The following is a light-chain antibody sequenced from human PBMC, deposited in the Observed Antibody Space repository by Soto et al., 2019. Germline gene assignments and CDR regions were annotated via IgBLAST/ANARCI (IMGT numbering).Light chain of an antibody. V-gene: IGKV2-28*01. CDR2: LGS. CDR1: QSLQHVNGNKY. Sequence: DIVMTQSPLSLPVTTGEPASISCRSSQSLQHVNGNKYLDWYVQKAGQSPQLLIYLGSNRAPGVPDRFSGSGSGTDFTLKITRVEAEDVGIYYCMQSLQTPRHFGQGTRLEIK. J-gene: IGKJ5*01. CDR3: MQSLQTPRH.